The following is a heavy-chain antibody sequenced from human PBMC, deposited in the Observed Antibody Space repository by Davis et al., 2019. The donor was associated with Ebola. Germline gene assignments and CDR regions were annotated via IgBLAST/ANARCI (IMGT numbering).Heavy chain of an antibody. Sequence: GESLKISCAASGFTFSSYAMSWVRQAPGKGLEWVSAISGSGGSTYYADSVKGRFTISRDNSKNTLYLQMNSLRAEDTAVYYCAKIEVFRFDPWGQGTLVTVSS. V-gene: IGHV3-23*01. CDR1: GFTFSSYA. CDR2: ISGSGGST. J-gene: IGHJ5*02. CDR3: AKIEVFRFDP.